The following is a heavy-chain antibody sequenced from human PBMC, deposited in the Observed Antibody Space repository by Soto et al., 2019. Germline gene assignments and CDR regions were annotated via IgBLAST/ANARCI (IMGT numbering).Heavy chain of an antibody. CDR1: GGTFSSYA. J-gene: IGHJ6*02. CDR3: ESDLSGAYYYYYCMDV. D-gene: IGHD1-26*01. Sequence: QVQLVQSGAEVKKPGSSVKVSCKASGGTFSSYAISWVRQAPGQGLEWMGGIIPILGTANYAQKVQGRLTITADKSTSTAYMELSSLRSEDTAVYYWESDLSGAYYYYYCMDVWGQGTTVTVSS. CDR2: IIPILGTA. V-gene: IGHV1-69*06.